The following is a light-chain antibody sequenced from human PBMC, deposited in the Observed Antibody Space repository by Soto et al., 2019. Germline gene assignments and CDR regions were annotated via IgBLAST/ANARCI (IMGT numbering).Light chain of an antibody. J-gene: IGKJ2*01. CDR1: QRLLDSDDGYTY. Sequence: DIVMTQTPLSLPVTPGEPASISCRSSQRLLDSDDGYTYLDWYLQKPGQSPQLLIYSLSYRASVVPDSFRGRGSGHDFTLKISRVEAEDAGLYYCMQRMEFPYTFGQGTKLEIK. CDR2: SLS. CDR3: MQRMEFPYT. V-gene: IGKV2-40*01.